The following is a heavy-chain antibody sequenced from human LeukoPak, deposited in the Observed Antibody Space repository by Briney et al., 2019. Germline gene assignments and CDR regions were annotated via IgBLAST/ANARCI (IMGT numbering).Heavy chain of an antibody. CDR3: AKDTTAWWYHRAYMNV. D-gene: IGHD2-15*01. J-gene: IGHJ6*03. CDR2: ISGSGDKT. V-gene: IGHV3-23*01. Sequence: GGSLRLSCAASGFSLSTYALSWVHQAPGGGLEWVAAISGSGDKTYHADSVKGRFTISKDNSENRLSLQMDSLRAEDTAVYFCAKDTTAWWYHRAYMNVWGKGTTVTVSS. CDR1: GFSLSTYA.